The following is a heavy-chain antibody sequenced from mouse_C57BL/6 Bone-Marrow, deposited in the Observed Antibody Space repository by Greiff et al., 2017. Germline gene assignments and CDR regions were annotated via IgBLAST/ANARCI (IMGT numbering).Heavy chain of an antibody. CDR3: ARYPYYYGSGYYYAMDY. D-gene: IGHD1-1*01. J-gene: IGHJ4*01. CDR2: IYPRSGNT. CDR1: GYTFTSSG. V-gene: IGHV1-81*01. Sequence: QVQLQQSGAELARPGASVKLSCKASGYTFTSSGISWVKQRTGQGLEWIGEIYPRSGNTYYNEKFKGKATLTADKSSSTAYMELRSLTSEDSAVYFCARYPYYYGSGYYYAMDYWGQGTSVTVSS.